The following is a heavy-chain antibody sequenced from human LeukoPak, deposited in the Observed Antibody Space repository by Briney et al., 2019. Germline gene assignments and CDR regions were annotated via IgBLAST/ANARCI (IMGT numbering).Heavy chain of an antibody. CDR3: ARERSDYVLSPYYYYGMDV. CDR1: GFTFSSYG. CDR2: IWYVGSNE. V-gene: IGHV3-33*01. J-gene: IGHJ6*04. Sequence: PGGSLRLSCAASGFTFSSYGMHWGRQAPGKGLGWVAVIWYVGSNEYYADSVKGRFTISRDDSKNTLYLQMNSLRAEDTAVYYCARERSDYVLSPYYYYGMDVWGKGTTVTVSS. D-gene: IGHD4-17*01.